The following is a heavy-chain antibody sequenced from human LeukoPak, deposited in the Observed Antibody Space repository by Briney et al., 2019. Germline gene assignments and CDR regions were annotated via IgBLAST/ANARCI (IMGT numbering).Heavy chain of an antibody. CDR3: ARFPGYSSSWVDY. J-gene: IGHJ4*02. V-gene: IGHV4-39*01. CDR2: IYYSGST. Sequence: SETLSLTCTVSGGSISNSSYYWGWIRQPPGKGLEWIGSIYYSGSTYYNPSLKSRVTISVDTSKNQSSLKLSSVTAADTAVYYCARFPGYSSSWVDYWGQGTLVTVSS. D-gene: IGHD6-13*01. CDR1: GGSISNSSYY.